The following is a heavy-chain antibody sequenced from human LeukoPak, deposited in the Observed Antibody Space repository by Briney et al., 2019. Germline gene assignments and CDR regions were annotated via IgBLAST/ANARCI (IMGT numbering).Heavy chain of an antibody. V-gene: IGHV3-21*01. Sequence: GGSLRLSCAASGFTFDDYGMNWVRQAPGKGLEWVSSISSSSSYIYYADSVKGRFTISRDNAKNSLYLQMNSLRAEDTAVYYCAREGHMITFGGVSSKVIDYWGQGTLVTVSS. D-gene: IGHD3-16*01. CDR3: AREGHMITFGGVSSKVIDY. CDR2: ISSSSSYI. J-gene: IGHJ4*02. CDR1: GFTFDDYG.